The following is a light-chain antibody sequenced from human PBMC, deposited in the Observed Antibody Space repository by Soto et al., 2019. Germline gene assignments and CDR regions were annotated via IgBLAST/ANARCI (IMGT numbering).Light chain of an antibody. CDR2: EVS. J-gene: IGLJ3*02. CDR1: SSDVGGYNY. Sequence: QSALTQPASVSGSPGQSITISCTGTSSDVGGYNYVSWYQQHPGKAPKVMIYEVSNRPSGVSNRFSGSKSGNTASLTISGLQAEDEADCYCSSYTSSNTWVFGGGTKLTVL. V-gene: IGLV2-14*01. CDR3: SSYTSSNTWV.